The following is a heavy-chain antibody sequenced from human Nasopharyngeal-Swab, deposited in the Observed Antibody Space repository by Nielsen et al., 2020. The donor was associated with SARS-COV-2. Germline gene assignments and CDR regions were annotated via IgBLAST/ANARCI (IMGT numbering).Heavy chain of an antibody. J-gene: IGHJ1*01. V-gene: IGHV3-21*01. CDR1: GFTFSTYN. Sequence: GESLKISCAASGFTFSTYNMNWVRQTPGKGLEWVSSISASSSYIWYADSVKGRFTISRDNAENSLYLQMNNLRADDTAVYYCARTAAFCGGYCYSEFFQHWGQGTLVTVSS. CDR2: ISASSSYI. CDR3: ARTAAFCGGYCYSEFFQH. D-gene: IGHD2-21*02.